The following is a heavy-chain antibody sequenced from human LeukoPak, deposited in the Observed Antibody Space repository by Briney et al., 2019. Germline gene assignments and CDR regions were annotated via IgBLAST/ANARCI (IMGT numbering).Heavy chain of an antibody. CDR1: GFTFSDYS. CDR3: ARDTDWSSDY. Sequence: PGGSLRLSCATSGFTFSDYSMNWGRQAPGTGPERISYISNDRSSVADSDKGRFSISRDNAENSLFLQLNSLRDEDTAVYCCARDTDWSSDYWGQGILVTVSS. D-gene: IGHD2-21*01. J-gene: IGHJ4*02. V-gene: IGHV3-48*02. CDR2: ISNDRSSV.